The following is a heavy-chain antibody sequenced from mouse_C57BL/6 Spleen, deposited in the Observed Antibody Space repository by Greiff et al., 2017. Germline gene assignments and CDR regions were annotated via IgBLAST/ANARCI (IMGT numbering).Heavy chain of an antibody. CDR1: GYTFTSYG. V-gene: IGHV1-81*01. J-gene: IGHJ4*01. CDR3: ARFYDGYYDAMDY. CDR2: IYPRSGNT. D-gene: IGHD2-3*01. Sequence: QVQLQQSGAELARPGASVKLSCKASGYTFTSYGISWVKQRTGQGLEWIGEIYPRSGNTYYNEKFKGKATLTADKSSSTAYMELRSLTSEDSAVYFCARFYDGYYDAMDYWGRGTSVTVSS.